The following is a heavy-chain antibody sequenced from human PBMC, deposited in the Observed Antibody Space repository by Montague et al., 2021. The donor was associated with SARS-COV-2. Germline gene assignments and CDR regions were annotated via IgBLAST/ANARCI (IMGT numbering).Heavy chain of an antibody. J-gene: IGHJ3*02. V-gene: IGHV4-59*01. D-gene: IGHD3-3*01. CDR3: ARGRRRSITIFGVVIIDAFDI. CDR2: IYYSGST. Sequence: SETLSLTCTVSGGSISSYYWSWIRQPPGKGLEWIGYIYYSGSTNYNPSLKSRVTISVDTSKNQFSLKLSSVTAAGTAVYYCARGRRRSITIFGVVIIDAFDIWGQGTMVTVPS. CDR1: GGSISSYY.